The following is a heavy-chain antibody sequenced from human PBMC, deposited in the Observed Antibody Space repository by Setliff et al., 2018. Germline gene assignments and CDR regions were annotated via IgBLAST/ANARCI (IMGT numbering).Heavy chain of an antibody. Sequence: SETLSLTCTVSGDSISSGSYHWSWIRKPAGKGLEWIGRIHPSGSTNYNPSPKSRVTISVGTSKNQFSLKVSSVTAADTAVYYCARTTGSTHNWLDPWGPGTLVTVSS. CDR3: ARTTGSTHNWLDP. D-gene: IGHD1-1*01. CDR1: GDSISSGSYH. V-gene: IGHV4-61*02. J-gene: IGHJ5*02. CDR2: IHPSGST.